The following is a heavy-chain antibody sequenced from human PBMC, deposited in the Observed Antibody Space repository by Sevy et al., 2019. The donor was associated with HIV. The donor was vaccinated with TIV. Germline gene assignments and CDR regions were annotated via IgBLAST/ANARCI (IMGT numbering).Heavy chain of an antibody. Sequence: GGSLRLSCAASGFTFSDYYMSWIRQAPGKGLELVAYIGSRGTTIYYADSVRGRFTTSRDNAKNSLYLQINSLRAEDTAVYYCARGRDDLGAFDVWGQGTMVTVSS. J-gene: IGHJ3*01. CDR1: GFTFSDYY. V-gene: IGHV3-11*01. CDR3: ARGRDDLGAFDV. D-gene: IGHD1-1*01. CDR2: IGSRGTTI.